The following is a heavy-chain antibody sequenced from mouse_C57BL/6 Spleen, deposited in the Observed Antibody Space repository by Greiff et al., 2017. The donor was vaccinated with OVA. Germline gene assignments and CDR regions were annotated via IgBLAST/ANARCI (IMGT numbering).Heavy chain of an antibody. CDR1: GYTFTDYY. J-gene: IGHJ1*03. V-gene: IGHV1-26*01. CDR2: INPNNGGT. CDR3: ARGGTWYFDV. Sequence: EVQGVESGPELVKPGASVKISCKASGYTFTDYYMNWVKQSHGKSLEWIGDINPNNGGTSYNQKFKGKATLTVDKSSSTAYMELRSLTSEDSAVYYCARGGTWYFDVWGTGTTVTVSS. D-gene: IGHD3-3*01.